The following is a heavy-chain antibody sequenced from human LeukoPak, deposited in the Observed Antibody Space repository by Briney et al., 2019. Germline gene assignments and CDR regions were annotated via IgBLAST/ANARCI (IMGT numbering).Heavy chain of an antibody. J-gene: IGHJ4*02. CDR3: ARGGVRFGDEFDY. CDR1: GGSFSGYY. D-gene: IGHD3-10*01. V-gene: IGHV4-34*01. Sequence: SETLSLTCAVYGGSFSGYYWSWIRQPPGKGLGWIGEINHSGSTNYNPSLKSRVTISVDTSKNQFSLKLSSVTAADTAVYYCARGGVRFGDEFDYWGQGTLVTVSS. CDR2: INHSGST.